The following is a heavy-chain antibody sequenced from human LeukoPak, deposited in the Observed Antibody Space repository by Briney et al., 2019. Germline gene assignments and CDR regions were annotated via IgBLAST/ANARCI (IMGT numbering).Heavy chain of an antibody. CDR3: ARETPTNDEDY. CDR2: VSGSGTTT. CDR1: GFTFGNYA. J-gene: IGHJ4*02. Sequence: GGSLRLSCAASGFTFGNYAMSWVRQAPGKGLEWVSGVSGSGTTTYYADSVKGRFTISRDNAKNSLFLQMNSLRAEDTAVYYCARETPTNDEDYWGQGTLVTVSS. V-gene: IGHV3-23*01. D-gene: IGHD1-1*01.